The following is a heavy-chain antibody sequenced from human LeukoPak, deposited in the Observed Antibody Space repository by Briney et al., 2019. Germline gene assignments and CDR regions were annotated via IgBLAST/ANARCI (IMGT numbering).Heavy chain of an antibody. CDR3: ARDRTYCSSTSCTRLGMDV. CDR2: VWHDGSDN. Sequence: PGGSLSLSWEVSGFTFTRYGMHWVRQATGRGLEWVAVVWHDGSDNAYADSVKGGFTISRDDTKNMLDLQMISMRGEDTAVYYCARDRTYCSSTSCTRLGMDVWGQGTTVTVSS. V-gene: IGHV3-33*01. D-gene: IGHD2-2*01. J-gene: IGHJ6*02. CDR1: GFTFTRYG.